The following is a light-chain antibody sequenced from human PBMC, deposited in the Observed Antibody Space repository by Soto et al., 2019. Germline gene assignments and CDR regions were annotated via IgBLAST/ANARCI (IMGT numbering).Light chain of an antibody. J-gene: IGKJ1*01. CDR1: QSVRSW. V-gene: IGKV1-5*01. Sequence: EIQMPQSPSTLSASVGDRVTITCRASQSVRSWLAWYQQKPGRAPKFLIYDASSLESGVPSRFSGSGSGTEFTLTISSLQPDDFATYYCQQYNSYSFGQGTKV. CDR3: QQYNSYS. CDR2: DAS.